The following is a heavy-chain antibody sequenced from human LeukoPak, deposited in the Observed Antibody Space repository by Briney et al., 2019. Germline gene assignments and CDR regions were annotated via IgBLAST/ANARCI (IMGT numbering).Heavy chain of an antibody. D-gene: IGHD4-23*01. CDR1: GFTVSSNY. J-gene: IGHJ6*02. Sequence: GGSLRLSRAASGFTVSSNYMSWVRQAPGKGLEWVSVIYSGGSTYYADSVKGRFTISRDNSKNTLYLQMNSLRAEDTAVYYCARGSLGGSYYYYGMDVWGQGTTVTVSS. CDR2: IYSGGST. V-gene: IGHV3-66*01. CDR3: ARGSLGGSYYYYGMDV.